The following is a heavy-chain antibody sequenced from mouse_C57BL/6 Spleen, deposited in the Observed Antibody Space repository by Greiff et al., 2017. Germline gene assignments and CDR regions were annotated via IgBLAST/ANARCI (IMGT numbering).Heavy chain of an antibody. CDR1: GYTFTSYW. J-gene: IGHJ1*03. V-gene: IGHV1-64*01. CDR2: IHPNSGNT. Sequence: QVQLQQPGAELVKPGASVKLSCKASGYTFTSYWMHWVKQRPGQGLEWIGMIHPNSGNTNYNEKFKGKATLTVDKSSSTAYMQLSSLTSEDSAVYYCARGRPGGYLDDWGTGTTVTVSS. CDR3: ARGRPGGYLDD.